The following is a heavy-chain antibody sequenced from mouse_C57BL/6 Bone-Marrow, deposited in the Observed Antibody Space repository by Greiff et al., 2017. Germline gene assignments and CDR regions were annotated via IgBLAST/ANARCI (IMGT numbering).Heavy chain of an antibody. CDR2: IHPNSGST. CDR3: ASGTTVCYWYFDV. Sequence: VQLQQSGAELVKPGASVKLSCKASGYTFTSYWMHWVKQRPGQGLEWIGMIHPNSGSTNYNEKFKGKATLTVDKSSSTAYMQLSSLTSEDSAVWYSASGTTVCYWYFDVWGTGTTVTVSS. CDR1: GYTFTSYW. V-gene: IGHV1-64*01. J-gene: IGHJ1*03. D-gene: IGHD1-1*01.